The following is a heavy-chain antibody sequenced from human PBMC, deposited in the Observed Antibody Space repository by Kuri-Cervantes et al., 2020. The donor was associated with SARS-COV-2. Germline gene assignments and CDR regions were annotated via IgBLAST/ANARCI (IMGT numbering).Heavy chain of an antibody. CDR1: GFTFSDHY. V-gene: IGHV3-72*01. J-gene: IGHJ4*02. Sequence: GGSLRLSCAASGFTFSDHYLDWIRQAPGKGLEWVGRSKNRNNGYTTEYAASVEGGFTISRDVSKHSLYLQMSSLRLEDAAVYYCARGRYDFDYWGQGTLVTVSS. CDR3: ARGRYDFDY. CDR2: SKNRNNGYTT. D-gene: IGHD3-22*01.